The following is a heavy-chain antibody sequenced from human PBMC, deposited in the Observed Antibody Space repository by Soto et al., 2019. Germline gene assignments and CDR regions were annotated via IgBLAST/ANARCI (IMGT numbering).Heavy chain of an antibody. CDR1: GGTFSSYA. V-gene: IGHV3-33*01. D-gene: IGHD2-2*02. Sequence: QVQLVQSGAEVKKPGSSVKVSCKASGGTFSSYAISWVRQAPGKGLEWVAVIWYDGSNKYYADSVKGRFTISRDNSKNTLYLQMNSLRAEDTAVYYCAREGKLGYCSSTSCYTHYYYGMDVWGQGTTVTVSS. CDR3: AREGKLGYCSSTSCYTHYYYGMDV. J-gene: IGHJ6*02. CDR2: IWYDGSNK.